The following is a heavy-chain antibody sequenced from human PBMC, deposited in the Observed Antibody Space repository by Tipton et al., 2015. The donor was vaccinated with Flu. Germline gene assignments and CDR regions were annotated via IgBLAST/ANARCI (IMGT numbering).Heavy chain of an antibody. Sequence: TLSLTCSVSGGSISSGGYYWSWIRQHPGKGLEWIGYIYYSGSTYYNPSLKSRVTISVDTSKNQFSLKLSSVTAADTAVYYCARDRWEYSRGFDSWGQGTLVTVSP. V-gene: IGHV4-31*03. D-gene: IGHD6-13*01. CDR2: IYYSGST. CDR1: GGSISSGGYY. J-gene: IGHJ4*02. CDR3: ARDRWEYSRGFDS.